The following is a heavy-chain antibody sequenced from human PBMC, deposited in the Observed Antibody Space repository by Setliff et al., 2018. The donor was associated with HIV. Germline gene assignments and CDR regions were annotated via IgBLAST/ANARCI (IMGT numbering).Heavy chain of an antibody. J-gene: IGHJ4*02. CDR3: ARDIRYPGYSSGWFDY. V-gene: IGHV1-69*06. D-gene: IGHD6-19*01. CDR2: IIPVFGTA. CDR1: RGAFSSYA. Sequence: SVKVSCKASRGAFSSYAVNWVRQAPGQGLEWMGRIIPVFGTANYAQNFQGRVTITADKSTSTAYMELRSLRSDDTAVYYCARDIRYPGYSSGWFDYWGQGTLVTVSS.